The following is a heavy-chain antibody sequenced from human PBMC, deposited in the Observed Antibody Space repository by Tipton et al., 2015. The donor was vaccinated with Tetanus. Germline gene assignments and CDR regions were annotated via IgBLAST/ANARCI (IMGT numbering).Heavy chain of an antibody. D-gene: IGHD3-10*01. Sequence: SLRLSCAASGFTSSDFTFANAWMSWIRQAPGKGLEWVGRFKSKSDGGAIDYAALVKGRFTISRDDSQNMLYLQMNSLNTEDTGFFFCPAFGQGAPGGHYWGPGTLVTVSS. J-gene: IGHJ4*02. CDR2: FKSKSDGGAI. CDR3: PAFGQGAPGGHY. V-gene: IGHV3-15*05. CDR1: GFTSSDFTFANAW.